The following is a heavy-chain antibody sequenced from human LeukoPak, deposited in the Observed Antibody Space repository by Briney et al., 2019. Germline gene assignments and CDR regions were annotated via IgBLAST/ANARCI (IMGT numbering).Heavy chain of an antibody. Sequence: ASVKVSCKASGYRFTSYGITWVRQAPGQGLEWMGWISAYNGNTNYAQKLQGRRTLTTDTATSTAYMELRSLRSDDTAVYYCAREGYCSGGTCYSTMNWFDPLGQGTIASLSS. CDR1: GYRFTSYG. CDR3: AREGYCSGGTCYSTMNWFDP. V-gene: IGHV1-18*01. J-gene: IGHJ5*02. D-gene: IGHD2-15*01. CDR2: ISAYNGNT.